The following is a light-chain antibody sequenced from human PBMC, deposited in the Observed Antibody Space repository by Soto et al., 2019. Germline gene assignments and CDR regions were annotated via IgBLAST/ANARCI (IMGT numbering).Light chain of an antibody. CDR1: SSNIGAGFD. CDR3: AAWDDSLNGRV. CDR2: DN. Sequence: QSVLTQPPSVSGAPGQRVTISCTGNSSNIGAGFDVHWYQQLPGTAPKLLIYDNLRPSGVPDRISGSKSGTSASLAISGLQSDDEADYYCAAWDDSLNGRVFGTGTKLTVL. J-gene: IGLJ1*01. V-gene: IGLV1-40*01.